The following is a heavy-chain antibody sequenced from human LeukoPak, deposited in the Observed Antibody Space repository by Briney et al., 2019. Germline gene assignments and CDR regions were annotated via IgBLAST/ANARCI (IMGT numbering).Heavy chain of an antibody. Sequence: SETLSLTCTVSGGSISSYYWSWIRQPPGKGLEWIGYIYYSGSTNYNPSLKSRVTISVDTSKNQFSLKLSSVTAADTAVYYCARTYYDFWSGPKTFDYWGQGTLVTVSS. CDR2: IYYSGST. CDR1: GGSISSYY. V-gene: IGHV4-59*08. CDR3: ARTYYDFWSGPKTFDY. D-gene: IGHD3-3*01. J-gene: IGHJ4*02.